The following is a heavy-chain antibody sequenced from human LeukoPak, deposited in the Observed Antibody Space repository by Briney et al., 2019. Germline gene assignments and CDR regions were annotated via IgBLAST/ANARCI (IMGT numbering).Heavy chain of an antibody. J-gene: IGHJ6*02. D-gene: IGHD2-15*01. Sequence: QSGGSLRLSCAASGFTFSSYGMHWVRQAPGKGLEWVAVIWYDGSNKYYADSVKGRFTISRDNSKNTLYLQMNSLRAEDTAVYYCARGVLDATERGYYYYGMDVWGQGTTVTVSS. CDR2: IWYDGSNK. V-gene: IGHV3-33*01. CDR1: GFTFSSYG. CDR3: ARGVLDATERGYYYYGMDV.